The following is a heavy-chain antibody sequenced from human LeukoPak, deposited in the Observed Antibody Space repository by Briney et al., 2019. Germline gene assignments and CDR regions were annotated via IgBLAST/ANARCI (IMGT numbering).Heavy chain of an antibody. CDR3: ARSRRRSNDAFDI. CDR2: INPNSGGT. V-gene: IGHV1-2*06. Sequence: ASVKVSCKASGYTFTGYYMHWGRQAPGQGLEWMVRINPNSGGTNYAQKFQGRVTMTRDTSISTAYMELSRLRSDDTAVYYCARSRRRSNDAFDIWGQGTMVTVSS. J-gene: IGHJ3*02. CDR1: GYTFTGYY.